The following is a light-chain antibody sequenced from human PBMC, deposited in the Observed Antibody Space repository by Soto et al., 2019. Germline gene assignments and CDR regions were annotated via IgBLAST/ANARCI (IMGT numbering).Light chain of an antibody. J-gene: IGKJ3*01. CDR3: QQYGSFT. CDR1: QSVSSSY. V-gene: IGKV3-20*01. CDR2: GAS. Sequence: EIVLTQSPGTLSLSPGERATLSCRASQSVSSSYLAWYQQKPGQAPRLLIYGASSRATGIPDRFSGSGSGTDFTLTISRLEPEDFAVYYCQQYGSFTFGPGPKVDIK.